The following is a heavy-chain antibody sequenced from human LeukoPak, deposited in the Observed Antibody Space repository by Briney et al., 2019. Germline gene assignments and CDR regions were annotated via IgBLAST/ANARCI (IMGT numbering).Heavy chain of an antibody. V-gene: IGHV4-34*01. CDR2: VNHSGST. Sequence: SETLSLTCAVYGGSFSGYYWSWIGQPPGKGLEWMVEVNHSGSTNYNPSLKSRVTISVDTSKNQFSLKLSSVTAADTAVYYCARVVVLMVSRYYYYYYYMDVWGKGTTVTVSS. J-gene: IGHJ6*03. CDR1: GGSFSGYY. D-gene: IGHD2-8*01. CDR3: ARVVVLMVSRYYYYYYYMDV.